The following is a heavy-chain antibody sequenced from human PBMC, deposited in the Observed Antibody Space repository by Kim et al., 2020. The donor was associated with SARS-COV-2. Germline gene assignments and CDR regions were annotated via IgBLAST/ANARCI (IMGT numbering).Heavy chain of an antibody. Sequence: QTFHSRANITRDTSASTAYMEPSSLRSEDTAVYYCARVPRITGTTRSFDYWGQGTLVTVSS. V-gene: IGHV1-3*01. CDR3: ARVPRITGTTRSFDY. J-gene: IGHJ4*02. D-gene: IGHD1-7*01.